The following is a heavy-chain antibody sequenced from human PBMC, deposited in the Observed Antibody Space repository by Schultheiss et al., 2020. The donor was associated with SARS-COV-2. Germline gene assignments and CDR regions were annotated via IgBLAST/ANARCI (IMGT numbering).Heavy chain of an antibody. CDR2: IIPIFGTA. CDR1: GGTFSSYA. V-gene: IGHV1-69*06. Sequence: SVKVSCKASGGTFSSYAISWVRQAPGQGLEWMGGIIPIFGTANYAQKFQGRVTITADKSTSTAYMELSSLRSEDTAVYYCARVKSSGWIPYGMDVWGQGTTVTVSS. J-gene: IGHJ6*02. D-gene: IGHD6-19*01. CDR3: ARVKSSGWIPYGMDV.